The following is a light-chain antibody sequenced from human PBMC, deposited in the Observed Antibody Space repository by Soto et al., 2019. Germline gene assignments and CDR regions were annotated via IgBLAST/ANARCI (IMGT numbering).Light chain of an antibody. CDR1: QSISSW. Sequence: DIQMTQSPSTLSASVGDRVTITCRASQSISSWLAWYQQKPGKAPKLLIYKASSLESRVPSRFSGSGSGTEFTLTISSLQPDDFATYYCQQYNTYPSPFGHETKLDIK. J-gene: IGKJ1*01. CDR3: QQYNTYPSP. V-gene: IGKV1-5*03. CDR2: KAS.